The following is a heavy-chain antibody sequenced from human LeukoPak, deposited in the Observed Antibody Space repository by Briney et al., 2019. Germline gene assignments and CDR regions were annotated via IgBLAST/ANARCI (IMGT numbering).Heavy chain of an antibody. Sequence: SETLSLTCTVSNYSIVSGYYWGWIRPPPGKGLEWIGSIYHSGSTYYNPSLKSRVTISVDTSKNQFSLKLSSVTAADTAVYYCARVWTGYPGHYWGQGTLVTVSS. V-gene: IGHV4-38-2*02. J-gene: IGHJ4*02. D-gene: IGHD3/OR15-3a*01. CDR1: NYSIVSGYY. CDR2: IYHSGST. CDR3: ARVWTGYPGHY.